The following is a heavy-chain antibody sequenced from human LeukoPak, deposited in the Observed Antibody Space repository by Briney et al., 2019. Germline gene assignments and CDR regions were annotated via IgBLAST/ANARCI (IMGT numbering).Heavy chain of an antibody. CDR2: ISGSGGST. V-gene: IGHV3-23*01. CDR1: GFTFSSYA. J-gene: IGHJ6*02. CDR3: AKDHTQNYYYGMDV. Sequence: PGGSLRLSCAASGFTFSSYAMSWVRQAPGKGLEWVSAISGSGGSTYYADSVKGRFTISRDNSKNTLYLQMNSLRAEGTAVYYCAKDHTQNYYYGMDVWGQGTTVTVSS. D-gene: IGHD2-2*02.